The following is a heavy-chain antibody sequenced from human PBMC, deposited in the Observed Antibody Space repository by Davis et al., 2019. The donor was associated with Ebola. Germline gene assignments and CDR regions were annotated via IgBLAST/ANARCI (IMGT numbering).Heavy chain of an antibody. V-gene: IGHV3-23*01. J-gene: IGHJ5*02. CDR2: ISGSGAST. CDR3: ANGNYDSSGYWGYWFDP. Sequence: GGSLRLSCVASQFTFIDSAMNWVRQVPGKGPEWVSSISGSGASTYYADSVKGRFTISRDNSKNMLYVQMNSLRAEDTAVYFCANGNYDSSGYWGYWFDPWGQGTLVTVSS. D-gene: IGHD3-22*01. CDR1: QFTFIDSA.